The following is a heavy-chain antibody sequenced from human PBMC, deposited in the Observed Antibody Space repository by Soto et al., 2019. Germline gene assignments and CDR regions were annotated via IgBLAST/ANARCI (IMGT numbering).Heavy chain of an antibody. J-gene: IGHJ4*02. V-gene: IGHV3-23*01. CDR2: FSGSSGNI. CDR3: ASRRAHHFDY. Sequence: DVQLLESGGGLVQPGGSLRLSCAASGLTFSTYVMSWVRQSPGKGLEWVSSFSGSSGNIYYADSVKGRFAISRDNSKNTLYLQLNSLRGEDTAVYYCASRRAHHFDYWGQGTLVTGSS. CDR1: GLTFSTYV.